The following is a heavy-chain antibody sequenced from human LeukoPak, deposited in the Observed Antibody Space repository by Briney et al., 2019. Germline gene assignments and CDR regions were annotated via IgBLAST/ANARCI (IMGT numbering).Heavy chain of an antibody. J-gene: IGHJ4*02. CDR1: GYTFSIYG. V-gene: IGHV1-18*01. CDR2: ISAYNGYT. Sequence: ASVKVSCKASGYTFSIYGITWVRQAPGQGLEWMGWISAYNGYTNYAQKVEGRVTMTTDTNTSTAYMELRSLRSDDTAVYYCARDSTHDCGGDRYPPLDYWGQGTLVTVSS. D-gene: IGHD2-21*02. CDR3: ARDSTHDCGGDRYPPLDY.